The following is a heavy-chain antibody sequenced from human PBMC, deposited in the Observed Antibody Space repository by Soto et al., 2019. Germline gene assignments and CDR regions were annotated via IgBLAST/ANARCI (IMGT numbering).Heavy chain of an antibody. J-gene: IGHJ6*02. V-gene: IGHV6-1*01. CDR2: TYYRSRWYN. CDR1: GDSVSSNSAA. D-gene: IGHD6-19*01. Sequence: PSQPLSLTCAISGDSVSSNSAAWNWIRQSPSRGLEWLGRTYYRSRWYNDYAVSVKSRITINPDTSKNQFSLQLNSVTPEDTAVYYCARDQWLVGDYYYYGMDVWGQGTTVTVSS. CDR3: ARDQWLVGDYYYYGMDV.